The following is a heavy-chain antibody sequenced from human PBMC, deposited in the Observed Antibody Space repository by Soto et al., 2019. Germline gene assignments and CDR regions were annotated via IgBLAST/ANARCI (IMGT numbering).Heavy chain of an antibody. CDR3: QRWGKTGGLDV. Sequence: QVQLVESGGGVVQPGTSLRLSCVGSGFTFRSYVIHWHRQAPGNGLEWVALTSYDASNNFYGDSVKGRFTISRHNSRNPVEVEMDILKCEDTALYYCQRWGKTGGLDVWGQGSLVSVSS. J-gene: IGHJ4*02. D-gene: IGHD3-16*01. V-gene: IGHV3-33*05. CDR2: TSYDASNN. CDR1: GFTFRSYV.